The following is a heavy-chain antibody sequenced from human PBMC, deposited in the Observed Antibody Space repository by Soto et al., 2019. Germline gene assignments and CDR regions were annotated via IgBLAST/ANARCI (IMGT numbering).Heavy chain of an antibody. V-gene: IGHV4-34*01. J-gene: IGHJ4*02. CDR1: GGSFSGYY. D-gene: IGHD6-25*01. CDR2: INHSGST. CDR3: AREFRTSGTAADFDY. Sequence: SETLSLTCAVYGGSFSGYYWSWIRQPPGKGLEWIGEINHSGSTNYNPSLKSRVTIFVDTSKNQFSLNLSSVTAADTAVYYCAREFRTSGTAADFDYWGQGTLVTVSS.